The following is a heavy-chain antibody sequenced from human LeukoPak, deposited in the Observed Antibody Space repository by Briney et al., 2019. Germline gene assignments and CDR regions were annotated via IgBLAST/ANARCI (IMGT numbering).Heavy chain of an antibody. J-gene: IGHJ5*02. CDR2: INIGGTNT. CDR1: GFTFNDYY. V-gene: IGHV3-11*01. CDR3: ATDGAGFDT. Sequence: GGSLELSCAASGFTFNDYYMSWSRQAPGKGLEWLSYINIGGTNTHYADSGKGRFTISRDNAKKSLYLEMNNLRAEDTAVYYCATDGAGFDTWGQGVLVTVSS.